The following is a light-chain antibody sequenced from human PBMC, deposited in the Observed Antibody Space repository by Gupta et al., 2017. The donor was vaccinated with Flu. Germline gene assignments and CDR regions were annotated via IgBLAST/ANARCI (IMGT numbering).Light chain of an antibody. CDR2: GAS. J-gene: IGKJ1*01. Sequence: DIPMTPSPSSLSASVWARVTITCRKSQDIRYDVAWYQRKPGKAPERLIYGASSLQTGVPSRFSGRGSGTEFTLTISSLQAEDVATYFCLQHHNHPFTFGQGTKVEVK. V-gene: IGKV1-17*01. CDR1: QDIRYD. CDR3: LQHHNHPFT.